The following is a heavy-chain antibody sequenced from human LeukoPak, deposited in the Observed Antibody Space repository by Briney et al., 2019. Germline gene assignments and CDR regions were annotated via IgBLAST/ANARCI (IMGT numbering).Heavy chain of an antibody. J-gene: IGHJ4*02. V-gene: IGHV1-3*01. CDR2: INAGNGNT. CDR3: ARIQSGSIPY. CDR1: GYTFTTYT. D-gene: IGHD1-26*01. Sequence: ASVKVSCKASGYTFTTYTMHWVRQAPGQRLEWMGWINAGNGNTKYSRKFQGRVTIARDTSASTAFMELSSLRSEDTAVYYCARIQSGSIPYWGQGTLVTVSS.